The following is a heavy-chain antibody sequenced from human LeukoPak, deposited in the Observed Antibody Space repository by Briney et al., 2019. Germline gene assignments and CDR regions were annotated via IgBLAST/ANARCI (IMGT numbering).Heavy chain of an antibody. CDR2: VWSDGNTL. V-gene: IGHV3-33*03. CDR3: AKDGSGPYYSMFDT. D-gene: IGHD3-10*01. J-gene: IGHJ5*02. Sequence: GGALRLSCAAAGFVFSDYGMHWVRQAPGEGPEGVAVVWSDGNTLYYGDSVKGRFTISRDNSKTTLYLQMNSLRIEDTAVYYCAKDGSGPYYSMFDTWGQGTTVIVSS. CDR1: GFVFSDYG.